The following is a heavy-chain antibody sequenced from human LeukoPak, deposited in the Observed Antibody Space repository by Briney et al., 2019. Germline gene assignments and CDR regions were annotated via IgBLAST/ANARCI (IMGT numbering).Heavy chain of an antibody. CDR1: GFRFSTFW. D-gene: IGHD6-25*01. CDR3: ATSDDAAGTS. Sequence: GGSLRLSCAASGFRFSTFWMSWVRQASGKGLDWVANINQNGGVKHYVDSVKGRFTISRDNAKNSLYLQMTSLRADDTAVYYCATSDDAAGTSWGQGTLVTVSS. V-gene: IGHV3-7*01. CDR2: INQNGGVK. J-gene: IGHJ5*02.